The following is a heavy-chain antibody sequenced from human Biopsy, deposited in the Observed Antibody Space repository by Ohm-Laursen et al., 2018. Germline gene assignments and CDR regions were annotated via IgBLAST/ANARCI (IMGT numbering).Heavy chain of an antibody. V-gene: IGHV3-9*01. D-gene: IGHD3-22*01. CDR3: ARDRGQNFYDSTGYYNGMDG. J-gene: IGHJ6*02. CDR2: ISWISRNT. CDR1: GSRFDDYA. Sequence: SLRLSCAASGSRFDDYAMHWVRQRPGKGLEWVSGISWISRNTGYADSVKGRFTITRDNAKNSLYLQMNSLRPEDTALYYCARDRGQNFYDSTGYYNGMDGWGQGTTVTVAS.